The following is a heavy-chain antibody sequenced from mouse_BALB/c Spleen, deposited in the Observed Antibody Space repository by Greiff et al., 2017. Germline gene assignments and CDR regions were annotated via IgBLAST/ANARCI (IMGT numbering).Heavy chain of an antibody. Sequence: EVQLQQSGPELVKPGASVKISCKASGYTFTDYNMHWVKQSHGKSLEWNGYIYPYNGGTGYNQKFKSKATLTVDNSSSTAYMELRSLTSEDSAVYYCARDYDYDVFFAYWGQGTLVTVSA. CDR3: ARDYDYDVFFAY. V-gene: IGHV1S29*02. CDR2: IYPYNGGT. CDR1: GYTFTDYN. J-gene: IGHJ3*01. D-gene: IGHD2-4*01.